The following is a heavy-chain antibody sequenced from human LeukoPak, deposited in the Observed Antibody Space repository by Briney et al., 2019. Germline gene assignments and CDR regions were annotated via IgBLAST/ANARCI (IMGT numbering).Heavy chain of an antibody. CDR3: TTNTVTTGYYYYGMDV. Sequence: GGSLRLSCAASGLTFSNAWMSWVRQAPGKGLEWVGRIRSKTDGGTREYAAPVKGRFTISRDDSKSTVDLQMNSLKTEDTAVYYCTTNTVTTGYYYYGMDVWGQGTTVTVSS. J-gene: IGHJ6*02. CDR1: GLTFSNAW. D-gene: IGHD4-11*01. CDR2: IRSKTDGGTR. V-gene: IGHV3-15*01.